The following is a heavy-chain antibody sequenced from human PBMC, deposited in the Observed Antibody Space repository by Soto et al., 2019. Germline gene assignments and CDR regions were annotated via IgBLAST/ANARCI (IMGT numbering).Heavy chain of an antibody. CDR3: ARANYYGSPGDFDY. Sequence: GGSLRLSCAASGFTFSSYSMNWVRQAPGKGLVWVSYISSSSSTIYYADSVKGRFTFSRDNVKNSLYLQMNSLRAEDTAVYYCARANYYGSPGDFDYWGQGTLVTVSS. D-gene: IGHD3-10*01. J-gene: IGHJ4*02. CDR2: ISSSSSTI. CDR1: GFTFSSYS. V-gene: IGHV3-48*01.